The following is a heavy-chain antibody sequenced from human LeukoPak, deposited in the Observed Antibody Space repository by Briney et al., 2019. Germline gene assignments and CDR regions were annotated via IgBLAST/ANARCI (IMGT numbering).Heavy chain of an antibody. CDR1: GITLSNYG. CDR2: ISDSGGRT. D-gene: IGHD1-1*01. CDR3: ARSRTTDY. Sequence: GGSLRLSCAVSGITLSNYGMSWVRQAPGKGREWVAGISDSGGRTNYADSVKGRFTISRDNAKNSLYLQMNSLRAEDTAVYYCARSRTTDYWGQGTLVTVSS. J-gene: IGHJ4*02. V-gene: IGHV3-23*01.